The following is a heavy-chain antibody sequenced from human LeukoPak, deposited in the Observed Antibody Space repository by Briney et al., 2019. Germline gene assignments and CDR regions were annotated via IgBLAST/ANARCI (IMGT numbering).Heavy chain of an antibody. Sequence: SETLSLTCTVSGGSISSGDYYWSWIRQPPGKGLEWIAYISHSGGTYYNPSLKSRVTISVDTSKNQFSLKLSSVTAADTAVYYCARGNYDFWSGYYTWWFDPWGQGTLVTVSS. CDR3: ARGNYDFWSGYYTWWFDP. CDR1: GGSISSGDYY. V-gene: IGHV4-30-4*01. J-gene: IGHJ5*02. D-gene: IGHD3-3*01. CDR2: ISHSGGT.